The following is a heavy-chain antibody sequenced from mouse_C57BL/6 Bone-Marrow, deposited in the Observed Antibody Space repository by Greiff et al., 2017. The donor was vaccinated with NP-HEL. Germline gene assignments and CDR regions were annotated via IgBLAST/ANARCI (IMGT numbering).Heavy chain of an antibody. D-gene: IGHD3-2*02. V-gene: IGHV1-59*01. CDR3: APTAQATDFDY. J-gene: IGHJ2*01. CDR1: GYTFTSYW. CDR2: IDPSDSYT. Sequence: QVQLQQSGAELVRPGTSVKLSCKASGYTFTSYWMHWVKQRPGQGLEWIGVIDPSDSYTNYNQKFKGKATLTVDTSSSTAYMQLSSLTSEDSAVYYCAPTAQATDFDYWGQGTTLTVSS.